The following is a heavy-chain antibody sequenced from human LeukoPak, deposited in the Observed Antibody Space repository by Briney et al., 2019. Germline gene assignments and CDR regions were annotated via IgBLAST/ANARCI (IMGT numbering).Heavy chain of an antibody. CDR1: GYTFTGYY. CDR3: ARIEHSSGWYSS. J-gene: IGHJ5*02. Sequence: ASVKVSCKASGYTFTGYYMHWVRQAPGQGLEWMGWINPNSGGTNYAQKFQGRVTMTRDTSISTAYMELSRLRSDDTAVYYCARIEHSSGWYSSWGQGTLVTVSS. V-gene: IGHV1-2*02. D-gene: IGHD6-19*01. CDR2: INPNSGGT.